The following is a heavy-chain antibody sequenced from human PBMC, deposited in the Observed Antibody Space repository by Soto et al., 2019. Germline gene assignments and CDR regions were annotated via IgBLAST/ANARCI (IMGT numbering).Heavy chain of an antibody. J-gene: IGHJ6*02. D-gene: IGHD5-18*01. CDR1: GGSISSSSYY. Sequence: SETLSLTCIVSGGSISSSSYYWGWIRQPPGKGLEWIGSIYYSGSNYYNTSLKSRVTISVDTSKNQFSLKLSSVNAADTAVYYCARHGGTARVFSRTRPYYYYGMDVWGQGTTVTVSS. CDR2: IYYSGSN. CDR3: ARHGGTARVFSRTRPYYYYGMDV. V-gene: IGHV4-39*01.